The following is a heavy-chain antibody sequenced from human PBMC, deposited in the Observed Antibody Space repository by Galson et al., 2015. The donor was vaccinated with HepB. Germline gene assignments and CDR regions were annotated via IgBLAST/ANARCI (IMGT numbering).Heavy chain of an antibody. Sequence: PAPVKPTQTLTWTGTSSRFSLTTSGMGVACVRQPPEKSLEWRTLIYGHDEKRYSTSLRSRITVSKDTSTNQVVLTRTDMDPVDTATYCCANISSDLPRPIYFDYWGQGALVTVSS. CDR2: IYGHDEK. CDR3: ANISSDLPRPIYFDY. V-gene: IGHV2-5*01. J-gene: IGHJ4*02. D-gene: IGHD2/OR15-2a*01. CDR1: RFSLTTSGMG.